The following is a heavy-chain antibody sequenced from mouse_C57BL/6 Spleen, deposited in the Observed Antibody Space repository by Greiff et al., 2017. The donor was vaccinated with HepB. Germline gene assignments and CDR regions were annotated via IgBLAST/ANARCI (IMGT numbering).Heavy chain of an antibody. V-gene: IGHV1-64*01. CDR3: GREGDGYYSGFAY. D-gene: IGHD2-3*01. CDR1: GYTFTSYW. Sequence: VQLQQPGAELVKPGASVQLSCKASGYTFTSYWMHWVKQRPGQGLEWIGMIHPNSGSTNYNEKFKSKATLTVDKSSSTAYMQLSSLTSEDSAVYYCGREGDGYYSGFAYWGQGTLATVSA. J-gene: IGHJ3*01. CDR2: IHPNSGST.